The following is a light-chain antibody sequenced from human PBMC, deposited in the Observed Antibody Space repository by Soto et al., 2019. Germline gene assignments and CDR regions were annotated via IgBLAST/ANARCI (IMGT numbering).Light chain of an antibody. CDR2: RGS. J-gene: IGKJ5*01. CDR3: MQNIELPIT. CDR1: QSLLHSNGYKY. V-gene: IGKV2-28*01. Sequence: DVVMTQAPLSLPVTAGEPASVSCGSGQSLLHSNGYKYLDWYLQKPGKSPQLLIYRGSNRASGVPERFSGSGSGTDFTLKISRVEAEDVGVYYCMQNIELPITCGQGTRREIK.